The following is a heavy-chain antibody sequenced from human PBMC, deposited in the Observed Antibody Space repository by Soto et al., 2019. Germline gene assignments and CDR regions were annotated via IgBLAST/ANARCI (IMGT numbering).Heavy chain of an antibody. CDR1: GFTFSSYA. V-gene: IGHV3-23*01. Sequence: GGSLRLSCADTGFTFSSYAMSWVRQAPGKGLEWVSSISGSGGSTYYADSVKGRFTISRDNFKNTLSLQMNSLRVEDTALYYCVKAGSSSGSALAWFDPWGQGTLGTVS. J-gene: IGHJ5*02. CDR3: VKAGSSSGSALAWFDP. D-gene: IGHD2-15*01. CDR2: ISGSGGST.